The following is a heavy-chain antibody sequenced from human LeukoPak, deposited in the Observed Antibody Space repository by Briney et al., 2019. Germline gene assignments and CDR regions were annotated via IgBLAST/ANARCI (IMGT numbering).Heavy chain of an antibody. CDR1: GFTFSSYS. CDR3: ARLRCSSTSCFEEDAFDI. V-gene: IGHV3-21*01. J-gene: IGHJ3*02. D-gene: IGHD2-2*01. CDR2: ISSSSSYI. Sequence: GGSLRLSCAASGFTFSSYSMNRVRQAPGKGLEWVSSISSSSSYIYYADSVKGRFTISRDNAKNSLYLQMNSLRAEDTAVYYCARLRCSSTSCFEEDAFDIWGQGTMVTVSS.